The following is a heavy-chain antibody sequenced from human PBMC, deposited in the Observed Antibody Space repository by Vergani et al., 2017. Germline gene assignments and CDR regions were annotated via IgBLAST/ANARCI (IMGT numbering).Heavy chain of an antibody. CDR3: ARAKARGDFDY. CDR1: GFTFSSYA. D-gene: IGHD6-6*01. J-gene: IGHJ4*02. Sequence: QVQLVESGGGLVQPGRSLRLSCAASGFTFSSYAMHWVRQAPGKGLEWVAVISYDGSNKYYADSVKGRFTISRDNSKNTLYLQMNSLRAEDTAVYYCARAKARGDFDYWGQGTLVTVSS. CDR2: ISYDGSNK. V-gene: IGHV3-30*01.